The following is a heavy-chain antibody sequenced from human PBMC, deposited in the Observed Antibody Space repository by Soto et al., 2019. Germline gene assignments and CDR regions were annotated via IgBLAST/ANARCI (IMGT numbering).Heavy chain of an antibody. V-gene: IGHV3-30*18. J-gene: IGHJ4*02. CDR1: GFTFSSYG. CDR2: ISYDGSNK. CDR3: AKDNYYGSGSYHFDY. Sequence: GGSLRLSCAASGFTFSSYGMHWVRQAPGKGLEWVAVISYDGSNKYYADSVKGRFTISRDNSKNTLYLQMNSLRAEDTAVYYCAKDNYYGSGSYHFDYWGQGTLVTVSS. D-gene: IGHD3-10*01.